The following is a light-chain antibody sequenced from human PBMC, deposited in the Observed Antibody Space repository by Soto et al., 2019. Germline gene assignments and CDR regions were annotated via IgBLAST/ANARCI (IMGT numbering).Light chain of an antibody. V-gene: IGLV1-47*01. J-gene: IGLJ3*02. Sequence: QSVLTQSPSASGTPGQTVTISCSGRSSNIGSNYVYWYHQLQGTAPRLVMYRADQRPSGVSDRFSGSKSGTSASLAISGLRSEYEGDYYCAAWDDIVSGLVFGGGTKLTVL. CDR2: RAD. CDR3: AAWDDIVSGLV. CDR1: SSNIGSNY.